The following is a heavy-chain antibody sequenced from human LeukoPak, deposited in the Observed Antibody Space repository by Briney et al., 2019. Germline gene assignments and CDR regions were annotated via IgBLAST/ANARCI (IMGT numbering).Heavy chain of an antibody. D-gene: IGHD2-15*01. CDR2: ITSNGDNT. V-gene: IGHV3-64*01. Sequence: GGSLRLSCAASGFTFSTYAMHWVRQAPGKGLEYVSSITSNGDNTFYANSVEGRFTISRDNSKNTLYLQMGSLRAEDMAVYYCARDRSGSGGYWGQGTLVTVSS. CDR1: GFTFSTYA. CDR3: ARDRSGSGGY. J-gene: IGHJ4*02.